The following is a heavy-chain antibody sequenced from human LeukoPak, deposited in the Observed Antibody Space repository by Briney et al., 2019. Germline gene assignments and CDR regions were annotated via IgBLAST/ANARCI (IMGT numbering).Heavy chain of an antibody. CDR2: ISGSGGST. V-gene: IGHV3-23*01. J-gene: IGHJ6*03. CDR3: AKLGGDHKYYYYYMDV. D-gene: IGHD2-21*02. Sequence: GGSLRLSCAASGFTFSSYAMSWVRQAPGKGLEWVSAISGSGGSTYYADSVKGRFTISSHNSKNTLYLQMNSLRAEDTAVYYCAKLGGDHKYYYYYMDVWGKGTTVTVSS. CDR1: GFTFSSYA.